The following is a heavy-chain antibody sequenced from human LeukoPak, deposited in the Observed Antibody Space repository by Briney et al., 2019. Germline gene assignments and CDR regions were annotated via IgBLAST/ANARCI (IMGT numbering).Heavy chain of an antibody. CDR2: IYPGDSDT. CDR3: ARRITMARGVIPLWVDY. D-gene: IGHD3-10*01. V-gene: IGHV5-51*01. J-gene: IGHJ4*02. Sequence: GESLKISCKGSGYSFTSYWIGWVRQMPGKGLEWMGIIYPGDSDTRYSPSFQGQVTISADKSISTAYLQWSSLKASDTAMYYCARRITMARGVIPLWVDYWGQGTLVTVSS. CDR1: GYSFTSYW.